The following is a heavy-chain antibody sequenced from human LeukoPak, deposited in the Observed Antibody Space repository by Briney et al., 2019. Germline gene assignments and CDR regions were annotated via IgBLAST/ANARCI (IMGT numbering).Heavy chain of an antibody. J-gene: IGHJ4*02. V-gene: IGHV4-39*02. CDR3: AREYYYDSSGYYHFDY. CDR1: GFTFSSYA. CDR2: IYYSGST. Sequence: GSLRLSCAASGFTFSSYAMSWVRQPPGKGLEWIGSIYYSGSTYYNPSLKSRVTISVDTSKNQFSLKLSSVTAADTAVYYCAREYYYDSSGYYHFDYWGQGTLVTVSS. D-gene: IGHD3-22*01.